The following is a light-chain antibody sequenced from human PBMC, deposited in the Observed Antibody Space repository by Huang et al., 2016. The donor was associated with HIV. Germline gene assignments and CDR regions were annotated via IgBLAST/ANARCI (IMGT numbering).Light chain of an antibody. CDR2: DAS. V-gene: IGKV3-11*01. Sequence: EIVLTQSPATLFLSPGERATLSCRASQSVSSYLAWYQQKPGQAPRLLINDASARDPGIPARFSGSGSGTDFALTISSREPKDFAVYYCQRRSNWPPTYTFGQGTKLEI. J-gene: IGKJ2*01. CDR1: QSVSSY. CDR3: QRRSNWPPTYT.